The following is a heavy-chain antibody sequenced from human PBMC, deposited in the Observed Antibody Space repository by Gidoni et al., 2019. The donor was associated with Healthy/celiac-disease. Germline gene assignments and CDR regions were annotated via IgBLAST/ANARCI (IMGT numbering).Heavy chain of an antibody. CDR2: TSAYNGNT. V-gene: IGHV1-18*01. CDR3: ARVGGKYCGGDCYSRAFDI. D-gene: IGHD2-21*02. CDR1: GFTFTSSG. J-gene: IGHJ3*02. Sequence: QVQLVQSGAEVKKPGASVKSSCTASGFTFTSSGISWVRQAPGKGREWVGWTSAYNGNTNYAQKLQGRVNMTTDTSTSTAYMELRSLRSDDTAVYYCARVGGKYCGGDCYSRAFDIWGQGTMVTVSS.